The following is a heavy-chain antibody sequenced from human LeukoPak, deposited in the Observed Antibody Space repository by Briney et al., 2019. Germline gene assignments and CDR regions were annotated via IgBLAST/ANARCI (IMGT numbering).Heavy chain of an antibody. CDR3: ASQEPKRSYSDY. D-gene: IGHD6-13*01. CDR1: GGSLSSYY. J-gene: IGHJ4*02. Sequence: PSETLSLTCTVSGGSLSSYYWSWIRQPPGKGLEWIGYVYYSGNTNYNPSLKIRVAISVDTSKNQFPLKLSSVAAADTAVYYCASQEPKRSYSDYWGQGTLVTVSS. CDR2: VYYSGNT. V-gene: IGHV4-59*01.